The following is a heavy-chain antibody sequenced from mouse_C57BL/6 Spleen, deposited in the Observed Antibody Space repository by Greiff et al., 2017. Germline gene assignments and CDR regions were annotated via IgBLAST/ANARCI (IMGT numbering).Heavy chain of an antibody. V-gene: IGHV1-82*01. D-gene: IGHD2-5*01. Sequence: VKLVASGPELVKPGASVKISCKASGYAFSSSWMNWVKQRPGKGLEWIGRIYPGDGDTNYNGEFKGKATLTADKSSSTAYMQLSSLTSEDSAVYFCARRGQYSNYGFAYWGQGTLVTVSA. J-gene: IGHJ3*01. CDR2: IYPGDGDT. CDR3: ARRGQYSNYGFAY. CDR1: GYAFSSSW.